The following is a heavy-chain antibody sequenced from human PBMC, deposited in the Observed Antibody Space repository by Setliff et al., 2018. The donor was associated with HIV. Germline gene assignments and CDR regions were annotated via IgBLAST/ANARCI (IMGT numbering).Heavy chain of an antibody. J-gene: IGHJ3*01. D-gene: IGHD3-3*01. CDR3: ARDDNYNFQNGYRAGAFDL. V-gene: IGHV1-18*01. Sequence: ASVKVSCKASGFTFTSSAMQWVRQARGQRLEWMGWISASNLNINYAQNFRGRVTMTFDTSTSTAYMELRSLRSDDTAMYYCARDDNYNFQNGYRAGAFDLWGQGTMVTVSS. CDR1: GFTFTSSA. CDR2: ISASNLNI.